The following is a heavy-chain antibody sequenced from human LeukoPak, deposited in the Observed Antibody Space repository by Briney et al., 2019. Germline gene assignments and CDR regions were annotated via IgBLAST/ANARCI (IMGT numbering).Heavy chain of an antibody. CDR1: GFTFSSYA. J-gene: IGHJ1*01. D-gene: IGHD5-18*01. Sequence: GGSLRLSCAASGFTFSSYAMSWVRQAPGKGLGWVSAISGSGGSTYYADSVKGRFTISRDNAKSSLYLQMNSLRAEDTAVYYCARAGYSMDTEYFQHWGQGTLVTVSS. CDR3: ARAGYSMDTEYFQH. CDR2: ISGSGGST. V-gene: IGHV3-23*01.